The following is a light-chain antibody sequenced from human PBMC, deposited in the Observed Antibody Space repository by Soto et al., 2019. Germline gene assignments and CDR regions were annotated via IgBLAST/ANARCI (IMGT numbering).Light chain of an antibody. CDR3: QQYGSSPRT. J-gene: IGKJ5*01. CDR2: DAS. Sequence: EIVFTQSPAPLSFPPGERATVSWRASQSINNFLAWYQQKPGQAPSLLIYDASNRATGIPARFSGSGSGTDFTLTISSLEPEDFAVYYCQQYGSSPRTFGQGTRLEIK. V-gene: IGKV3-11*01. CDR1: QSINNF.